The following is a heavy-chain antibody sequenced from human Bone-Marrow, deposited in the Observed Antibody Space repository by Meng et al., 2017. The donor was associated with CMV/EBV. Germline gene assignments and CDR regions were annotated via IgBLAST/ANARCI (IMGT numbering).Heavy chain of an antibody. D-gene: IGHD6-19*01. CDR1: GFTFSSNY. J-gene: IGHJ4*02. CDR3: TRLHSSAFYN. Sequence: EVQLEESGGGLIQPGGSLRLSCAASGFTFSSNYMSWVRQAPGKGLESVSVIYSGGSTYYADSVKGRFTISRDNSKNSLFLQMDSLRIEDTAVYYCTRLHSSAFYNWGQGNLVTVSS. CDR2: IYSGGST. V-gene: IGHV3-53*01.